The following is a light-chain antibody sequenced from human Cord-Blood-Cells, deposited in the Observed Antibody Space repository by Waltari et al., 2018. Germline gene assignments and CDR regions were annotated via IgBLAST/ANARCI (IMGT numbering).Light chain of an antibody. CDR2: ENN. J-gene: IGLJ7*01. CDR3: GTWDSSLGAAV. Sequence: QSVLTQPPSVSAAPGQKVTISCSGSSSNIGNNYVSWYQQLPGTAPKLLIYENNKRPSGFPDRFAGSKSGTAATLDITGLQTGDEADYYGGTWDSSLGAAVFGVGTQLTVL. V-gene: IGLV1-51*02. CDR1: SSNIGNNY.